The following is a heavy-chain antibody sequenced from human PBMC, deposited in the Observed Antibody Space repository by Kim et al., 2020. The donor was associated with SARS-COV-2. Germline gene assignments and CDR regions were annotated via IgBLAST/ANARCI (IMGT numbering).Heavy chain of an antibody. CDR3: ARDGDGDIVVAHNWFDP. CDR1: GYTFTSYG. Sequence: ASVKVSCKASGYTFTSYGISWVRQAPGQGLEWMGWISAYNGNTNYAQKLQGRVTMTTDTSTSTAYMELRSLRSDDTAVYYCARDGDGDIVVAHNWFDPWGQGTLVTVSS. CDR2: ISAYNGNT. V-gene: IGHV1-18*04. D-gene: IGHD2-2*01. J-gene: IGHJ5*02.